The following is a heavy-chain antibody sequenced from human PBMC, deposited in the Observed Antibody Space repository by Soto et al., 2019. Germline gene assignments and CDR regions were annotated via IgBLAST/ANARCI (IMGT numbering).Heavy chain of an antibody. D-gene: IGHD4-4*01. Sequence: QIQLVQSGAEVKMPGASVKVSCKASGYTFTNYGISWVRQAPGQGLEWMGWVSGYSGNTIYAQRVQGRVTMTTDSATTTAYMQLRSLSYDDTAVYYWARAPRIVTPVTGIRDFDYWGQGALVTVSS. CDR2: VSGYSGNT. V-gene: IGHV1-18*01. CDR3: ARAPRIVTPVTGIRDFDY. J-gene: IGHJ4*02. CDR1: GYTFTNYG.